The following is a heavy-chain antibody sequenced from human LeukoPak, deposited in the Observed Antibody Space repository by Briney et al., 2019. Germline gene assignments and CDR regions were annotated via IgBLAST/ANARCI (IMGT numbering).Heavy chain of an antibody. CDR3: AKEGEYGSGYYYVFDY. D-gene: IGHD3-22*01. CDR2: INPNSGGT. Sequence: ASVKVSCKASGYTFTGYYMHWVRQAPGQGLEWMGWINPNSGGTNYAQKFQGRVTMTRDTSIGTVYMELSRLRSDDTAMYFCAKEGEYGSGYYYVFDYWGQGTLVTVSS. V-gene: IGHV1-2*02. CDR1: GYTFTGYY. J-gene: IGHJ4*02.